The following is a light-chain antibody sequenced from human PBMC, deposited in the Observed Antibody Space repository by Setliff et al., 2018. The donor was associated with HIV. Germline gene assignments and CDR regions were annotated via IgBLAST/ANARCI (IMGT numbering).Light chain of an antibody. CDR2: DVT. J-gene: IGLJ1*01. CDR1: SSDVGSYDF. V-gene: IGLV2-14*03. CDR3: SSYTTNRKFV. Sequence: QSVLTQPASVSGSPGQSITISCTGTSSDVGSYDFVSWYQQHPGKVPKLLIYDVTGRSSGVSHRFSGSKSGNTASLTISGLQAEDEADYYCSSYTTNRKFVFGNGTKGTVL.